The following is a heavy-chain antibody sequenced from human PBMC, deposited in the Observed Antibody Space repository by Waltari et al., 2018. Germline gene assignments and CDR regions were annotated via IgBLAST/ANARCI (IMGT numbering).Heavy chain of an antibody. V-gene: IGHV3-53*01. CDR1: GFTVSSNY. D-gene: IGHD6-19*01. Sequence: EVQLVESGGGLIQPGGSLRLSCAASGFTVSSNYMSWVRQAPGKGLEWVSVIYRGGSTYYADSVKGRFTISRDNSKNTLYLQMNSLRAEDTAVYYCARRMAVALPWWFDPWGQGTLVIVSS. J-gene: IGHJ5*02. CDR3: ARRMAVALPWWFDP. CDR2: IYRGGST.